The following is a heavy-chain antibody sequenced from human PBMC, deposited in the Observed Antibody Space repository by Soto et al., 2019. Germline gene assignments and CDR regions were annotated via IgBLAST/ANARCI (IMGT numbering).Heavy chain of an antibody. CDR2: ISYDGSNK. V-gene: IGHV3-30*18. Sequence: PGGSLRLSCAASGFTFSSYGMHWVRRAPGKGLEWVAVISYDGSNKYYADSVKGRFTISRDNSKNTLYLQMNSLRAEDTAVYYCAKGHYGSGYYGMDVWGQGTTVTVSS. D-gene: IGHD3-10*01. CDR1: GFTFSSYG. J-gene: IGHJ6*02. CDR3: AKGHYGSGYYGMDV.